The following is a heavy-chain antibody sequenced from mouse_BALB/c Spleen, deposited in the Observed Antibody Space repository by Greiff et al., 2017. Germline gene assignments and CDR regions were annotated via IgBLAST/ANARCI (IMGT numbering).Heavy chain of an antibody. J-gene: IGHJ3*01. D-gene: IGHD2-10*02. V-gene: IGHV3-6*02. Sequence: EVKLMESGPGLVKPSQSLSLTCSVTGYSITSGYYWNWIRQFPGNKLEWMGYISYDGSNNYNPSLKNRISITRDTSKNQFFLKLNSVTTEDTATYYCARGTYGNYVGFAYWGQGTLVTVSA. CDR3: ARGTYGNYVGFAY. CDR1: GYSITSGYY. CDR2: ISYDGSN.